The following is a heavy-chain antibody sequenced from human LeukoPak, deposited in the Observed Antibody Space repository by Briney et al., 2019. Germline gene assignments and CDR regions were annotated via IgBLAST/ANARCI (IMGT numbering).Heavy chain of an antibody. CDR3: ARAAYNDFWSEYNYFGP. D-gene: IGHD3-3*01. J-gene: IGHJ5*02. V-gene: IGHV1-69*05. CDR2: IIPLFGTT. Sequence: ASVKVSCKPSGSTFTGAYMHWVRQAPGQGLEWMGGIIPLFGTTNYAQKFQGRVTITKNDSTTTAYMELSSLRSDDTAMYYCARAAYNDFWSEYNYFGPWGQGSLVTVSS. CDR1: GSTFTGAY.